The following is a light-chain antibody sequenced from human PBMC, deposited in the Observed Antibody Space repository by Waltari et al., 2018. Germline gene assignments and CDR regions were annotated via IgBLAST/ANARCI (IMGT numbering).Light chain of an antibody. CDR2: VAS. CDR1: QSVGNN. J-gene: IGKJ4*01. CDR3: QQYNNWPPLT. V-gene: IGKV3-15*01. Sequence: EVVMTQSPATLSVSQGERVTLFCRASQSVGNNVAWYQQKPGQAPRLLIYVASTRATGVPDRFSGSGSGTEFTLTVTSLQSEDFAVYYCQQYNNWPPLTFGGGTKVDLK.